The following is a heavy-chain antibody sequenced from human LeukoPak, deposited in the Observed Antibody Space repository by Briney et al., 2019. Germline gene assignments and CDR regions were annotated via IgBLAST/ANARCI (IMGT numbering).Heavy chain of an antibody. V-gene: IGHV3-30*18. Sequence: GGSLRLSCAASGFTFSSYGMHWVRQAPGKGLEWVAVISYDGSNKYYADSVKGRFTISRDNSKNTLYLQMNSLRAEDTAVYYCAKDRSDSGSIDYWGQGTLVTVSS. CDR2: ISYDGSNK. J-gene: IGHJ4*02. CDR1: GFTFSSYG. CDR3: AKDRSDSGSIDY. D-gene: IGHD3-10*01.